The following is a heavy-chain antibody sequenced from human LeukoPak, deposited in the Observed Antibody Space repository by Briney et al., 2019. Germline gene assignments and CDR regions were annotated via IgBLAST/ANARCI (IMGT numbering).Heavy chain of an antibody. V-gene: IGHV3-30*18. CDR2: ISYDGSNK. CDR3: AKERWELLTGDY. CDR1: GFTFSSYG. Sequence: GGSLRLSCAASGFTFSSYGMHWVRQAPGKGLEWVAVISYDGSNKYYADSVKDRFTISRDNSKNTLYLQMNSLRAEDTAVYYCAKERWELLTGDYWGQGTLVTVSS. J-gene: IGHJ4*02. D-gene: IGHD1-26*01.